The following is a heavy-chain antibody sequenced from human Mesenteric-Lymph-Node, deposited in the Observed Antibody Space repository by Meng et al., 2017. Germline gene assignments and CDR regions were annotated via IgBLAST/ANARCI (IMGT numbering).Heavy chain of an antibody. CDR3: ARHHHSPTFDY. V-gene: IGHV4-30-4*01. Sequence: QVQLQEAGPGLVKPSQTLSLTCTVSGGSISSGDYYWSWIRQPPGKGLEWIGCIYYSGSTYYNPSLKGRVTISVDTSKNQFSLNLSSVTAADTAVYYCARHHHSPTFDYWGQGTLVTVSS. CDR1: GGSISSGDYY. CDR2: IYYSGST. J-gene: IGHJ4*02. D-gene: IGHD1-14*01.